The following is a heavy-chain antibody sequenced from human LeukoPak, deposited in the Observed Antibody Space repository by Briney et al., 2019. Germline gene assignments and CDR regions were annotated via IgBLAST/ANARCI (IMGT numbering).Heavy chain of an antibody. D-gene: IGHD3-16*02. CDR3: ASALRSSPGAFDI. CDR2: ISSSGSTI. V-gene: IGHV3-48*03. CDR1: GFTFSSYE. J-gene: IGHJ3*02. Sequence: GGSLRLSCAASGFTFSSYEMNWVRQAPGKGLEWVSYISSSGSTIYYADSVKGRFTISIDNAKNSLYLQMNSLRAEDTAVYYCASALRSSPGAFDIWGQGTMVTVSS.